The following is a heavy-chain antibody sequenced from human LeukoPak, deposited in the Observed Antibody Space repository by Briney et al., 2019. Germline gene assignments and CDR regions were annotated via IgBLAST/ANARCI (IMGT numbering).Heavy chain of an antibody. CDR2: INAGNGNT. V-gene: IGHV1-3*01. Sequence: ASVKVSCKASGYTFTSYAMHWVRQAPGQRPEWMGWINAGNGNTKYSQKFQGRVTITRDTSASTAYMELSGLRSEDTAVYYCARAPIWSGGPFDYWGQGTLVTVSS. CDR3: ARAPIWSGGPFDY. J-gene: IGHJ4*02. D-gene: IGHD3-3*01. CDR1: GYTFTSYA.